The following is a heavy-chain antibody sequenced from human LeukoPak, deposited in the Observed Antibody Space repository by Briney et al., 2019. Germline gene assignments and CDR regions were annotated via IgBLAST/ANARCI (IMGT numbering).Heavy chain of an antibody. V-gene: IGHV4-39*07. CDR1: GGSISSSSYY. CDR3: ARVVQYYYGSGSYYLDY. Sequence: SETLSLTCTVSGGSISSSSYYWGWIRQPPGKGLEWIGNIYHSGSTYDNPSLKSRVTISVDTSKNQFFLKVKSVTAADMAVYYCARVVQYYYGSGSYYLDYWGQGTLVTVSS. D-gene: IGHD3-10*01. CDR2: IYHSGST. J-gene: IGHJ4*02.